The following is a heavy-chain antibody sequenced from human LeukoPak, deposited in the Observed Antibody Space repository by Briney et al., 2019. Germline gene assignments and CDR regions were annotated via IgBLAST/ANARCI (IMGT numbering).Heavy chain of an antibody. Sequence: SETLSLTCAVSGGSISSSNWWSWVRQPPGKGLEWIGEIYHSGSTNYNPSLKSRVTISVDKSKNQFSLKLSSVTAADTVVYYCARDSSGYSYGIDYWGQGTLVTVSS. V-gene: IGHV4-4*02. J-gene: IGHJ4*02. CDR1: GGSISSSNW. CDR3: ARDSSGYSYGIDY. CDR2: IYHSGST. D-gene: IGHD5-18*01.